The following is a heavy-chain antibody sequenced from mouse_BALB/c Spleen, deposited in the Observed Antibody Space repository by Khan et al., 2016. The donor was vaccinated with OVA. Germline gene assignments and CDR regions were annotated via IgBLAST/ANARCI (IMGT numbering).Heavy chain of an antibody. V-gene: IGHV5-6*01. J-gene: IGHJ3*01. CDR2: INTGGAYT. CDR3: SRLAYYYNSEGFAY. CDR1: GFTFSTYG. Sequence: EVELVESGGDFVRPGGSLKLSCAASGFTFSTYGMSWVRQTPDKRLEWVATINTGGAYTYYPDSVKGRFTISRDNAKDTLYLQLDSLKSDDTAIYCCSRLAYYYNSEGFAYWGQGTLVTVSA. D-gene: IGHD1-1*01.